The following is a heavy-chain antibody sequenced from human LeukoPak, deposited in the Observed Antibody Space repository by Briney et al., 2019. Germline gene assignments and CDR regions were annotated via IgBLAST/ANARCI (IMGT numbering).Heavy chain of an antibody. Sequence: GGSLRLSCAASGFTFSNYAMHWVRQAPGRGLEWVAVISYDGSNKCYADSVKGRFTISRDNSKNTLYLQMNSLRAEDTAVYYCARSGPGQGFDYWGQGTLVTVSS. D-gene: IGHD6-25*01. V-gene: IGHV3-30-3*01. CDR3: ARSGPGQGFDY. J-gene: IGHJ4*02. CDR2: ISYDGSNK. CDR1: GFTFSNYA.